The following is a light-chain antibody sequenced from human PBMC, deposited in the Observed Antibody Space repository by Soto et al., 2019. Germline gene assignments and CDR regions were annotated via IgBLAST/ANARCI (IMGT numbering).Light chain of an antibody. CDR1: QSIGSD. V-gene: IGKV3-11*01. J-gene: IGKJ4*01. CDR2: GAS. CDR3: QQRSNWPLT. Sequence: EVVLTQSPATLSLSPGDRGTLSCRASQSIGSDLAWYQHKAGQAPRLLIYGASNRATGVPARFSGSGSGTAFTLTISSLEPEDFAIYYWQQRSNWPLTFGGGTKLEIK.